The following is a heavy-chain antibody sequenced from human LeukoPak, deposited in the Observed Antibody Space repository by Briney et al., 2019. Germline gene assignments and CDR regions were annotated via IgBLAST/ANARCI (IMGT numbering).Heavy chain of an antibody. D-gene: IGHD4-11*01. Sequence: GGSLRLSCAASGFTFSSYAMHWVRQAPGKGLEWVAVISYDGSNKYYADSVKGRFTISRDNSKNTLYLQMNSLRAEDTAVYYCARDIPPNDYSLDYWGQGTLVTVSS. J-gene: IGHJ4*02. CDR2: ISYDGSNK. CDR3: ARDIPPNDYSLDY. V-gene: IGHV3-30-3*01. CDR1: GFTFSSYA.